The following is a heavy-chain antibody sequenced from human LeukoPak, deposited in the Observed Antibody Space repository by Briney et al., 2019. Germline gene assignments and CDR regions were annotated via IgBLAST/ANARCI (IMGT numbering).Heavy chain of an antibody. CDR2: IKQDGSEK. CDR3: ARGDYSNSLYYYYMDV. Sequence: GGSLRLSCAASGFTFSSYWMSWVRQAPGKGLEWVANIKQDGSEKYYVDSVKGRFTISRDKAKNSLYLQMNSLRAEDTAVYYCARGDYSNSLYYYYMDVWGKGTTVTVSS. D-gene: IGHD4-11*01. CDR1: GFTFSSYW. J-gene: IGHJ6*03. V-gene: IGHV3-7*01.